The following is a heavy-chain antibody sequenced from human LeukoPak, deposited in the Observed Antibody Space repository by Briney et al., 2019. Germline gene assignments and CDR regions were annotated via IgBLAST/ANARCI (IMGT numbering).Heavy chain of an antibody. CDR1: GYTFTNYY. V-gene: IGHV1-46*01. CDR3: ARAYSGYEAFDY. J-gene: IGHJ4*02. Sequence: ASVKVSCKASGYTFTNYYIHWVRQAPGQGLEWLGIINPSGGSTSYAQKFQGRVTMTRYTSTGTVYMELSSLRSDDTAVYYCARAYSGYEAFDYWGQGTLVTVSS. CDR2: INPSGGST. D-gene: IGHD5-12*01.